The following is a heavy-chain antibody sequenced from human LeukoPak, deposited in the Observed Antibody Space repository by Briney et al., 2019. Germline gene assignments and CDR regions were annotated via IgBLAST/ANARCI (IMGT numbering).Heavy chain of an antibody. V-gene: IGHV3-7*01. CDR2: IKEDGSEK. J-gene: IGHJ4*02. CDR3: AKDSQWGKVGTKGGYFDY. Sequence: PGGSLRLSCAASGFTFSSNWMSWVRQAPGKGLEWVANIKEDGSEKYYVDSVKGRFTISRDNAKNSLYLQMNSLRAEDTAVYYCAKDSQWGKVGTKGGYFDYWGQRTLVTVSS. CDR1: GFTFSSNW. D-gene: IGHD1-26*01.